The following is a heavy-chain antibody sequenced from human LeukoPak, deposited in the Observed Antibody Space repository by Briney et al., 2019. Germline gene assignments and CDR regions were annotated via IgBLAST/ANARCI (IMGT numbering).Heavy chain of an antibody. Sequence: SVHVTCKASGYTFTGYYMHWVRPAPGQGLEWMGWINPNSGGTNYAQKFQGRVTMTRDTSISTAYMELSRLRSDDTAVYYCAREVEGGYDAFDIWGESPIHTVSS. CDR3: AREVEGGYDAFDI. D-gene: IGHD1-26*01. CDR1: GYTFTGYY. J-gene: IGHJ3*02. CDR2: INPNSGGT. V-gene: IGHV1-2*02.